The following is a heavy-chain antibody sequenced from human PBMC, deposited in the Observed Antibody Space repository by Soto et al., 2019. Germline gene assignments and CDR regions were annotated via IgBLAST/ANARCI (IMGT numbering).Heavy chain of an antibody. CDR1: GFPFGNYG. J-gene: IGHJ3*01. D-gene: IGHD3-3*01. CDR3: VRDDDAGPDALDL. Sequence: QPVESGGGVVQPGTSLRLSCAASGFPFGNYGMHCVRQAPGKGLEWVSLILHDGREEFYRDSVRGRFTNSRDNSKNRLYMQMHSLRDDAAALDYCVRDDDAGPDALDLWGQGTIVSVS. V-gene: IGHV3-33*01. CDR2: ILHDGREE.